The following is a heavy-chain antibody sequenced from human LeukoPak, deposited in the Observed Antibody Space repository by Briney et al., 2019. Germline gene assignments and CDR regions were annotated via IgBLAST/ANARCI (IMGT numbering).Heavy chain of an antibody. J-gene: IGHJ4*02. CDR2: ISGSGGST. CDR1: GFTFSSYA. Sequence: GGSLRLSCTASGFTFSSYAMSWVRQAPGKGLEWVSAISGSGGSTYYADSVKGRFTISRDNSKNTLYLQMNSLRAEDTAVYYCAKDPLDYGDYFDYWGQGTLVTVSS. CDR3: AKDPLDYGDYFDY. D-gene: IGHD4-17*01. V-gene: IGHV3-23*01.